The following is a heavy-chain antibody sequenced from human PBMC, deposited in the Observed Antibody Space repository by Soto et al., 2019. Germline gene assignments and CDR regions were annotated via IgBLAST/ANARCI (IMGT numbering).Heavy chain of an antibody. V-gene: IGHV4-4*02. D-gene: IGHD6-13*01. Sequence: QVQLQESGPGLVKPSGTLSLTCAVSGGSISSTNWWSWVRQPPGKGLEWIGEIYHSGSTNYNPSFQSRVTISVDKSKNQFSLKLTSVTAADTAVYYCARDRGIAAAGVWGQGTLVTVSS. CDR1: GGSISSTNW. CDR3: ARDRGIAAAGV. CDR2: IYHSGST. J-gene: IGHJ4*02.